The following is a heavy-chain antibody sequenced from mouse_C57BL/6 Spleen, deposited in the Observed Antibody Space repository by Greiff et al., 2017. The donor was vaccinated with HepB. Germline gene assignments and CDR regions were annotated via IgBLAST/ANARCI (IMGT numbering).Heavy chain of an antibody. CDR2: IDPEDGET. CDR1: GFNIKDYY. J-gene: IGHJ3*01. Sequence: EVNVVESGAELVKPGASVKLSCTASGFNIKDYYMHWVKQRTEQGLEWIGRIDPEDGETKYAPKFQGKATITADTSSNTAYLQLSSLTSEDTAVYYCARSGYYGSSLAWFAYWGQGTLVTVSA. D-gene: IGHD1-1*01. CDR3: ARSGYYGSSLAWFAY. V-gene: IGHV14-2*01.